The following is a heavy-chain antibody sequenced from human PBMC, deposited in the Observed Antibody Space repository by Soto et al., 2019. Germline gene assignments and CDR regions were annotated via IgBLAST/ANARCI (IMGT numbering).Heavy chain of an antibody. CDR2: ISGSGGST. Sequence: GGSLRLSCAASGFTFSSYAMSWVRQAPGKGLEWVSAISGSGGSTYYADSVKGRFTISRDNSKNTLYLQMNSLRAEDTAVYYCAKLGPPSYYDFWSGFASLFDYWGQGTLVTVSS. CDR1: GFTFSSYA. J-gene: IGHJ4*02. CDR3: AKLGPPSYYDFWSGFASLFDY. D-gene: IGHD3-3*01. V-gene: IGHV3-23*01.